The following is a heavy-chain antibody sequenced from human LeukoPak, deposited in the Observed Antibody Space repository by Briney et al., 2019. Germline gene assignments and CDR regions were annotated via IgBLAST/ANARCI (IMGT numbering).Heavy chain of an antibody. V-gene: IGHV1-8*03. CDR1: VDTFTSYD. J-gene: IGHJ5*02. D-gene: IGHD5-24*01. CDR3: ARGPATFVWFDP. CDR2: MNPNSGNT. Sequence: ASVKVSCKASVDTFTSYDINWVRQATGQGLEWMGWMNPNSGNTGYAQKFQGRVTITRNTSISTAYMELSSLRSEDTAVYYCARGPATFVWFDPWGQGTLVTVSS.